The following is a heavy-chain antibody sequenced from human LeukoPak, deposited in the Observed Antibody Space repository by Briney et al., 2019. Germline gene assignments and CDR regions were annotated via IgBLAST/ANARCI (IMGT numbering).Heavy chain of an antibody. CDR3: ASAEIDGYTQTWDY. CDR2: ISSSDTTI. CDR1: GFTFSDYY. D-gene: IGHD5-24*01. V-gene: IGHV3-11*04. Sequence: PGGSLRLSCAASGFTFSDYYMSWIRQAPEKGLEWVSYISSSDTTIYYADSVKGRFTISRDNAKNSLYLQMNSLRAEDTAVYYCASAEIDGYTQTWDYWGQGTLVTVSS. J-gene: IGHJ4*02.